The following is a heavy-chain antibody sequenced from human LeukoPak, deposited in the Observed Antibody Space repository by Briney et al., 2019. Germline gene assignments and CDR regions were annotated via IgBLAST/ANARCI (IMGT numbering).Heavy chain of an antibody. CDR1: GYNFISSG. D-gene: IGHD2-2*01. J-gene: IGHJ4*02. CDR2: ISPYNGNT. Sequence: ASVKVSCKASGYNFISSGVTWVRQAPGQGLEWMGWISPYNGNTNFAQKLQGRVTMTTDTSTSTAYMELRSLRSDDTAVYYCARDSPLGYCSSTSCYAPRFDYWGQGTLVTVSS. CDR3: ARDSPLGYCSSTSCYAPRFDY. V-gene: IGHV1-18*04.